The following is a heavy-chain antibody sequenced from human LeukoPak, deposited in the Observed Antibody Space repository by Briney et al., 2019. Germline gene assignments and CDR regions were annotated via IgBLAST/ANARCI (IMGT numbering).Heavy chain of an antibody. Sequence: GESLRLSCAASGFTFSSYWTSWVRQAPGKGLEWVANIKEDGSEKYYVDSVKGRFTISRDNAKNSLYLQMNSLRGADTAVYYCARDGYPFDFWGQGTLVTVSS. CDR1: GFTFSSYW. D-gene: IGHD1-1*01. CDR3: ARDGYPFDF. J-gene: IGHJ4*02. V-gene: IGHV3-7*01. CDR2: IKEDGSEK.